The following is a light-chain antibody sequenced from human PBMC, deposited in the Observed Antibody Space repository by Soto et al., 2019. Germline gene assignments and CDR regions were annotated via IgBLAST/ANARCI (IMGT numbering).Light chain of an antibody. CDR1: SRDVGAYTA. CDR3: SSYTSDNRDYV. J-gene: IGLJ1*01. Sequence: QSVLTQPASVSGSPGQSITISCTGTSRDVGAYTAVSWYQHHPGKAPKVIIYEVNKRPSGISNRFSGAKSVNTASLTISGLQPDDEAHYYCSSYTSDNRDYVFGTGTKVTVL. V-gene: IGLV2-14*01. CDR2: EVN.